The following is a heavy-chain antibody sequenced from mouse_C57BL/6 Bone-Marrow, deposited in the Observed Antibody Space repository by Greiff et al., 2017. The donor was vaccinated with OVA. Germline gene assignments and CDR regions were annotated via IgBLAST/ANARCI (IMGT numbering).Heavy chain of an antibody. Sequence: HLVESGPELVKPGASVKISCKASGYSFTDYNMNWVKQSNGKSLEWIGVINPNYGTTSYNQKFKGKATLTVDQSSSTAYMQLNSLTSEDSAVYYCARSDSNYVPAWFAYWGQGTLVTVSA. V-gene: IGHV1-39*01. CDR1: GYSFTDYN. D-gene: IGHD2-5*01. CDR3: ARSDSNYVPAWFAY. CDR2: INPNYGTT. J-gene: IGHJ3*01.